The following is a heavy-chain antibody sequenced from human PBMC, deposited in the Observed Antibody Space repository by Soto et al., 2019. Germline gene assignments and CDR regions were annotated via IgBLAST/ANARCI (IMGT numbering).Heavy chain of an antibody. CDR1: GYTFTSYY. D-gene: IGHD2-15*01. Sequence: QVQLVQSGAEVKKPGASVKVSCKASGYTFTSYYMHWVRQAPGQGLEWMAMINPSGGGTTYAQRVQGRVTMTRDTYTSTVYMELSSRRSEDTAVYYCAISYCSGSCYRAFDIWGQGTMVTVSS. CDR3: AISYCSGSCYRAFDI. V-gene: IGHV1-46*01. J-gene: IGHJ3*02. CDR2: INPSGGGT.